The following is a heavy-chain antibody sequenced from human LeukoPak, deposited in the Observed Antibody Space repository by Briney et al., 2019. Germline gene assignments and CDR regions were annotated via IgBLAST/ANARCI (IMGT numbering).Heavy chain of an antibody. CDR3: ARGRSFITMIFFGP. V-gene: IGHV1-8*03. Sequence: GASVKVSCKASGYTFTSYDINWVRQATGQGLEWMGWMNPNSGNTGYAQKFQGRVTITRNTSISTAYMELSSLRSEDTAVYYCARGRSFITMIFFGPWGQGTLVTVSS. CDR1: GYTFTSYD. CDR2: MNPNSGNT. D-gene: IGHD3-22*01. J-gene: IGHJ5*02.